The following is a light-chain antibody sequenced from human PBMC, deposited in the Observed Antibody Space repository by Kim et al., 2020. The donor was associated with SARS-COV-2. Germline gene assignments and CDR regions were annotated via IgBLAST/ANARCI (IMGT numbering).Light chain of an antibody. V-gene: IGLV2-14*03. CDR1: SSDVGSYNY. CDR2: AVS. Sequence: QPITISCTGTSSDVGSYNYVSWYQQHPGKAPNLMIYAVSNRPSGVSNRFSGSKSGNTASLTISGLQAEDEADYYCSSYTRSSTNYVFGTGTKVTVL. CDR3: SSYTRSSTNYV. J-gene: IGLJ1*01.